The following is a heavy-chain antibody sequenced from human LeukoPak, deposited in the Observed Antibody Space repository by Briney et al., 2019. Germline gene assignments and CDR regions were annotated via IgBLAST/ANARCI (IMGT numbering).Heavy chain of an antibody. CDR2: IIPIFGTA. D-gene: IGHD1-7*01. J-gene: IGHJ4*02. CDR3: ARNNWNYEDRGNFDY. Sequence: GASVKVSCKVSGYTLTELSMHWVRQAPGQGLEWMGGIIPIFGTANYAQKFQGRVTITTDESTSTAYMELSSLRSEDTAVYYCARNNWNYEDRGNFDYWGQGTLVTVSS. V-gene: IGHV1-69*05. CDR1: GYTLTELS.